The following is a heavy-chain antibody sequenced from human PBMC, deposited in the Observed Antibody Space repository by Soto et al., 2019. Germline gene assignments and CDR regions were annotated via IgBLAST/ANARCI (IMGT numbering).Heavy chain of an antibody. D-gene: IGHD3-16*01. CDR1: GYTFTSYG. V-gene: IGHV1-18*01. Sequence: ASVKDSFKASGYTFTSYGSSWVRQAPGQGLEWMGWISAYNGNTNYAQKLQGRVTMTTDTSTSTASMELRSLRSDDTAVYYCARGAIGVLYSHASYFDCWGQGTLVTVSS. CDR2: ISAYNGNT. J-gene: IGHJ4*02. CDR3: ARGAIGVLYSHASYFDC.